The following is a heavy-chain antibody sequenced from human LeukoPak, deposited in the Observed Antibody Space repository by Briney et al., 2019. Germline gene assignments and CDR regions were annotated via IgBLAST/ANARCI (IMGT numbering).Heavy chain of an antibody. V-gene: IGHV1-2*02. CDR3: ARANWNYFRNYYYYYYMDV. Sequence: ASVKVSCKASGYTFTGYYMHWVRQAPGQGLEWMGWINPNSGGTNYAQKFQGRVTMTRDTSISTAYMELSRLRSDDTAVYYCARANWNYFRNYYYYYYMDVWGKGTTVTVSS. CDR1: GYTFTGYY. D-gene: IGHD1-7*01. J-gene: IGHJ6*03. CDR2: INPNSGGT.